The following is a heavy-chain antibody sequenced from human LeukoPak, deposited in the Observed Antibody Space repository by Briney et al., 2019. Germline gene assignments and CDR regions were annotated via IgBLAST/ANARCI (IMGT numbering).Heavy chain of an antibody. CDR2: ISYSGTT. D-gene: IGHD4-17*01. CDR1: GGSISSSNYY. Sequence: SETLSLTCTVSGGSISSSNYYWGWLRQPPGKGLEWIGTISYSGTTYYNPSLKSRITISLDASKNQFSLKLSSVTAADTAVYYCAGRYDYGPYYFDFWGQGTLVTVSS. CDR3: AGRYDYGPYYFDF. V-gene: IGHV4-39*07. J-gene: IGHJ4*02.